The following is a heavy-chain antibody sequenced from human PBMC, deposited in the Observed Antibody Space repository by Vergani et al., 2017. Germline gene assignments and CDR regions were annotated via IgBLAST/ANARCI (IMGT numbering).Heavy chain of an antibody. CDR3: AKARDPNCKGGNCYSYYYGLDL. V-gene: IGHV3-23*04. J-gene: IGHJ6*02. CDR2: ISGSGGNT. D-gene: IGHD2-21*01. CDR1: GFTFSSYA. Sequence: VQLVESGGGLVKPGGSLRLSCAASGFTFSSYAMTWVRLAPGKGLQWVSAISGSGGNTFYTDSVKGRFTISRDNSKDTLYLQMNSLRVEDTAIYYCAKARDPNCKGGNCYSYYYGLDLWGQGTTVTVSS.